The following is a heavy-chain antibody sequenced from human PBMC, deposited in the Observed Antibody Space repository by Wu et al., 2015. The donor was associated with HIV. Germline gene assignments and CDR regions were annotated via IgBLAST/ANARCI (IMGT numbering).Heavy chain of an antibody. Sequence: QVQLVQSGAEVKKLGTSVKVSCKASGYNFPDHHIHWVRQGPGQGLEWLGWINPERGGTNLGQRFQDRLTLTMDTSLSTIYMTLNWLMSDDTATYYCATGGGGAYFSPSVTPIYNSWGQGALVTVSS. V-gene: IGHV1-2*02. CDR2: INPERGGT. CDR3: ATGGGGAYFSPSVTPIYNS. D-gene: IGHD2/OR15-2a*01. J-gene: IGHJ4*02. CDR1: GYNFPDHH.